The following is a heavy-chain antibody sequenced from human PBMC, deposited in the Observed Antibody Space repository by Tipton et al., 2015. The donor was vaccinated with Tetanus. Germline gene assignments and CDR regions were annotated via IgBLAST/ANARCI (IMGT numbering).Heavy chain of an antibody. CDR1: GGTFTNYA. Sequence: QVQLVQSGPEVKKPGSSVKVSCKASGGTFTNYALSWVRQAPGQGLEWVGGITPIFGTTNSAPKFQGRVTITADESTNTAYMELSSLRSEDTAVYYCARAPNRTSRAYDYWGQGTQITVSS. D-gene: IGHD1-14*01. J-gene: IGHJ4*02. CDR2: ITPIFGTT. V-gene: IGHV1-69*01. CDR3: ARAPNRTSRAYDY.